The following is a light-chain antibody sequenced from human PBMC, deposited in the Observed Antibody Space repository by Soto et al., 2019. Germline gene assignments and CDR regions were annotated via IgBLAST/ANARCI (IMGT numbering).Light chain of an antibody. CDR1: SSDVGGYNY. J-gene: IGLJ1*01. Sequence: QSALTQPASVSGSPGQSITISCTGTSSDVGGYNYVSWYQQHPGKAPKLMIYEVSNRPSGVSNRFSGSKSGNTASLTISGRQAEDEAYYYCSSYTSSSTLVFGTGTKLTVL. CDR2: EVS. CDR3: SSYTSSSTLV. V-gene: IGLV2-14*01.